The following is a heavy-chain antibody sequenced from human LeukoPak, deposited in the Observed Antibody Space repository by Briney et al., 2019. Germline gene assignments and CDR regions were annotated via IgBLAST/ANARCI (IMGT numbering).Heavy chain of an antibody. CDR1: GGSFSGYY. Sequence: SETLSLTCAVYGGSFSGYYWSWIRQPPGKGLEWIGEINHSGSTNYNPSLKSRVTISVDTSKNQFSLKLSSVTAADTAVYYCARSGYYYDSSGYYSFDYWGQGTLVTVSS. V-gene: IGHV4-34*01. CDR3: ARSGYYYDSSGYYSFDY. D-gene: IGHD3-22*01. J-gene: IGHJ4*02. CDR2: INHSGST.